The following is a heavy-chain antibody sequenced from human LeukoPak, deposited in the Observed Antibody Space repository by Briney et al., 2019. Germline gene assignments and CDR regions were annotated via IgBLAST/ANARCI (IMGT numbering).Heavy chain of an antibody. J-gene: IGHJ6*02. CDR2: IYYSGTV. CDR3: ARGWDTGYGYYGMDV. CDR1: GGSISGYY. Sequence: SETLSLTCTVSGGSISGYYWSWIRQPPGKGLEWIGNIYYSGTVNYSPSLKRRVTISVATSNNQFSLNLLFVTAADSVVYYCARGWDTGYGYYGMDVWGQGTTVTVSS. V-gene: IGHV4-59*01. D-gene: IGHD5-18*01.